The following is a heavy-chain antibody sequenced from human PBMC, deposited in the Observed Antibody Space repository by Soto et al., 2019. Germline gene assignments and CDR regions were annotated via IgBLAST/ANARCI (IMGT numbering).Heavy chain of an antibody. CDR3: AASPYGDYAYDGFDP. D-gene: IGHD4-17*01. CDR2: INHSGST. Sequence: QVQLQQWGAGLLKPSETLSLTCAVYGGSFSGYYWSWIRQPPGKGLEWIGEINHSGSTNYNTSLKRGVTLSVDTSKHQFSLTLSSVTERITGVYYFAASPYGDYAYDGFDPWGQGTLDTGSS. V-gene: IGHV4-34*01. CDR1: GGSFSGYY. J-gene: IGHJ5*02.